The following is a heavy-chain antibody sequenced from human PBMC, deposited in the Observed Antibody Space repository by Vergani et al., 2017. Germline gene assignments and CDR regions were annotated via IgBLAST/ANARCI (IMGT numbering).Heavy chain of an antibody. V-gene: IGHV4-61*02. CDR1: GASISSGSYY. CDR3: SRQIRLGWQRDDP. Sequence: QVQLQESGPGLVKPSQTLSLTCTVSGASISSGSYYWSWIRQPAGKGLEWIGRIYTSGSTNYNPSLKSRVTISVDTSKNQFSLKLSSVTAADTAVYYCSRQIRLGWQRDDPWGGGTVIAVSA. CDR2: IYTSGST. D-gene: IGHD4-23*01. J-gene: IGHJ5*02.